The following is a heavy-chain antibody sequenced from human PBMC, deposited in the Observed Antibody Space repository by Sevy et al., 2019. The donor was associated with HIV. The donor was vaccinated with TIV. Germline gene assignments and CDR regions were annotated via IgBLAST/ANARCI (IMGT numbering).Heavy chain of an antibody. V-gene: IGHV3-23*01. D-gene: IGHD6-19*01. J-gene: IGHJ4*02. CDR2: ISGSGGST. Sequence: GGSLRLSCAASGFSFSSYAMSWVRQAPGKGLEWVSGISGSGGSTYYADSVKGRFTISRDNSKNTLYLQMNSLRAEDTALYYWAKDIDSSGYYYFDYWGQGTLVTVSS. CDR3: AKDIDSSGYYYFDY. CDR1: GFSFSSYA.